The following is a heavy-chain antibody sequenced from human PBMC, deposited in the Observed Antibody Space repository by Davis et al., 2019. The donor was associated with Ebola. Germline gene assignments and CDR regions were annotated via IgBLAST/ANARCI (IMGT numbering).Heavy chain of an antibody. CDR3: ARERVAYYYSSGGYYYYGMDV. D-gene: IGHD3-10*01. Sequence: SETLSLTCAVSGGSISSSNWWSWVRQPAGKGLEWIGVIAHSGSTNYNSSLKSRVTISVDKSKNQFSLTLNSVTAADTAVYYCARERVAYYYSSGGYYYYGMDVWGQGTTVTVSS. CDR2: IAHSGST. CDR1: GGSISSSNW. J-gene: IGHJ6*02. V-gene: IGHV4-4*02.